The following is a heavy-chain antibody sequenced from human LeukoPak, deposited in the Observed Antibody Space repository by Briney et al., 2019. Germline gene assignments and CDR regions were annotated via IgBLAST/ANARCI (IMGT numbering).Heavy chain of an antibody. J-gene: IGHJ4*02. CDR3: AGGIWRDLDY. CDR2: IYYSGST. Sequence: SETLSLTCTVSGGSISSYYWSWIRQPPGKGLEWIGYIYYSGSTNYNPSLKSRVTISVGTSKNQFSLKLSSVTAADTAVYYCAGGIWRDLDYWGQGTLVTVSS. D-gene: IGHD1-14*01. V-gene: IGHV4-59*01. CDR1: GGSISSYY.